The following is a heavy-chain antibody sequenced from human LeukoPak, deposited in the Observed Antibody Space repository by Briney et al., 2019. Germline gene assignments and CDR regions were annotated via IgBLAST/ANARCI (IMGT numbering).Heavy chain of an antibody. J-gene: IGHJ6*03. Sequence: ASVKVSCKASGYTFTGYYMHWVRQAPGQGLEWMGWINPNSGGTNYAQKFQGRVTMTRDTSISTAYMELSRARSDDTAVYYCARERKPGIAVAGAGGRDYYYMDVWGKGTTVTVSS. V-gene: IGHV1-2*02. CDR1: GYTFTGYY. CDR2: INPNSGGT. CDR3: ARERKPGIAVAGAGGRDYYYMDV. D-gene: IGHD6-19*01.